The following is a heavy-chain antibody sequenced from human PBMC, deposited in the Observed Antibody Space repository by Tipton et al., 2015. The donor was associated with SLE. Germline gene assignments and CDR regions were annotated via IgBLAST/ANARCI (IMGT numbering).Heavy chain of an antibody. CDR3: ARGPRSIAAWYYYGMDV. CDR1: GGSISSNNW. CDR2: AHHSGGT. Sequence: TLSLTCVVFGGSISSNNWWSWVRQPPGKGLEWIGEAHHSGGTNYNPSLESRVTISVDHSKNQFSLKVSSVTAADTAVYYCARGPRSIAAWYYYGMDVWGQGTTVTVSS. D-gene: IGHD6-6*01. J-gene: IGHJ6*02. V-gene: IGHV4-4*02.